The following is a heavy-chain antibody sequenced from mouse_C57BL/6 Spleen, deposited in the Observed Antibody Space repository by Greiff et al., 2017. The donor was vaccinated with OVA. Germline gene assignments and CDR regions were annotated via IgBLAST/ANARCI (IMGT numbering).Heavy chain of an antibody. V-gene: IGHV5-12*01. Sequence: EVMLVESGGGLVQPGGSLKLSCAASGFTFSDYYMYWVRQTPEKRLEWVAYISNGGGSTYYPDTVKGRFTISRDNAKNTLYLQISRLKSEDTAMYYCARQRYYGSSLDYWGQGTTLTVSS. CDR1: GFTFSDYY. CDR3: ARQRYYGSSLDY. D-gene: IGHD1-1*01. J-gene: IGHJ2*01. CDR2: ISNGGGST.